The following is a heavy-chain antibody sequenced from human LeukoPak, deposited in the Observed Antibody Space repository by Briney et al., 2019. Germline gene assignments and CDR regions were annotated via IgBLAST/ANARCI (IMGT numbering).Heavy chain of an antibody. D-gene: IGHD3-10*01. Sequence: SETLSLTCTVSGGSISSSSYYWGWIRQPPGKGLEWIGSIYYSGSTYYNPSLKSRVTISVDTSKNQFSLKLSSVTAADTAVYYCATLWFGELGYYGMDVWGQGTTVTVSS. CDR3: ATLWFGELGYYGMDV. J-gene: IGHJ6*02. CDR2: IYYSGST. V-gene: IGHV4-39*07. CDR1: GGSISSSSYY.